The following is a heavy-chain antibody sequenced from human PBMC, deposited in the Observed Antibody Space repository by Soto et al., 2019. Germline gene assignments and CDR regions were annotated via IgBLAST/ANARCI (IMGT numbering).Heavy chain of an antibody. D-gene: IGHD3-10*01. CDR1: GGSFSGYY. CDR3: ARGLFGDNTLGRDY. Sequence: SETLSLTCAVYGGSFSGYYWSWIRQPPGKGLEWIGYVYYTGNTNYNPSLKNRVTMSVDTSKIRFSLKLDSVTAADTAVYYCARGLFGDNTLGRDYWGQGTPVTVSS. V-gene: IGHV4-59*01. J-gene: IGHJ4*02. CDR2: VYYTGNT.